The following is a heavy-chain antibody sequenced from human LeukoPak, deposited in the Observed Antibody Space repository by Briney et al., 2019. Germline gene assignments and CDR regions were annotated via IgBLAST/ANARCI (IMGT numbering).Heavy chain of an antibody. V-gene: IGHV1-18*01. CDR1: GYTFTSYG. D-gene: IGHD3-16*01. Sequence: ASVKVSCKASGYTFTSYGISWVRQAPGQGLEWMGWISAYNGNTNYAQKLQGRVTMTTDTSTSTAYMELRSLRSDDTAVYYCARDVFGGGVEPAFDYWGQGTLVTVSS. CDR2: ISAYNGNT. J-gene: IGHJ4*02. CDR3: ARDVFGGGVEPAFDY.